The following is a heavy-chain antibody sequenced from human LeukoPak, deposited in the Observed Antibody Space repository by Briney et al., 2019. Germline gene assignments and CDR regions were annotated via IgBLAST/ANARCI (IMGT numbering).Heavy chain of an antibody. J-gene: IGHJ6*02. Sequence: PGGSLRLSCAASGFTFSSYWMSWVRQAPGKGLEWVANIKQDGSEKYYVDSVKGRFTISRDNAKNSLYLQMNSLRAEDTAVYYCARGPVLRYFDWLLYQVSDYYGMDVWGQGTTVTDSS. CDR1: GFTFSSYW. CDR2: IKQDGSEK. CDR3: ARGPVLRYFDWLLYQVSDYYGMDV. V-gene: IGHV3-7*01. D-gene: IGHD3-9*01.